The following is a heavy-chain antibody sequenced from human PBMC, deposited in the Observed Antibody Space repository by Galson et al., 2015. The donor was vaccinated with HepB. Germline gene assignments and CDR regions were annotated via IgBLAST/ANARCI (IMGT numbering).Heavy chain of an antibody. D-gene: IGHD3-22*01. CDR1: GGTFSSYA. J-gene: IGHJ5*02. V-gene: IGHV1-69*06. CDR2: IIPIFGTA. Sequence: SVKVSCKASGGTFSSYAISWVRQAPGQGLEWMGGIIPIFGTANYAQKFQGRVTITAGKSTSTAYMELSSLRSEYTAGYYCARVAYYYDSSGYSPAALLGCFDPWGQGTLVTVSS. CDR3: ARVAYYYDSSGYSPAALLGCFDP.